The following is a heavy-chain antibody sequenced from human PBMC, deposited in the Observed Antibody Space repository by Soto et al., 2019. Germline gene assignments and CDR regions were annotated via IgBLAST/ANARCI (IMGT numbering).Heavy chain of an antibody. J-gene: IGHJ3*02. CDR1: GFTFSSYG. D-gene: IGHD3-22*01. Sequence: GGSLRLSCAASGFTFSSYGMHWVRQAPGKGLEWVAVIWYDGSNKYYADSVKGRFTISRDNSKNTLYLQMNSLRAEDTAVYYCAIKYDSTAGAAFDIEGQGTMLNV. CDR3: AIKYDSTAGAAFDI. V-gene: IGHV3-33*01. CDR2: IWYDGSNK.